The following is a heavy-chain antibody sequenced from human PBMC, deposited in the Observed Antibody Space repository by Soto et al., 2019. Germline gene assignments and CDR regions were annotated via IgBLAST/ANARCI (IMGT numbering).Heavy chain of an antibody. D-gene: IGHD4-17*01. Sequence: GGSLRLSCAASGFTFSSYAMSWVRQAPGKGLEWVSAISGSGGSTYYADSVKGRFTISRDNSKNTLYLQMNSLRAEDTAVYYCAKVSFFYLTTVTTGAFDIWGQGTMVTVSS. CDR1: GFTFSSYA. V-gene: IGHV3-23*01. CDR3: AKVSFFYLTTVTTGAFDI. CDR2: ISGSGGST. J-gene: IGHJ3*02.